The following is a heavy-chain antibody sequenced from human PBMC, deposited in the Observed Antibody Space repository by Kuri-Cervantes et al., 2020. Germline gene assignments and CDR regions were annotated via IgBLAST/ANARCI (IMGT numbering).Heavy chain of an antibody. CDR1: GFRFSNYA. CDR3: ARRISMTVVAPWFDP. CDR2: SSSGGGSR. Sequence: GESLKISCAASGFRFSNYAMTWVRQAPGKGLEWASTSSSGGGSRTYAGSVQGRFTISRDNARNTLFLQMNSLRIEDTAVYYCARRISMTVVAPWFDPRGQGTLVTVSS. V-gene: IGHV3-23*01. D-gene: IGHD2-21*01. J-gene: IGHJ5*02.